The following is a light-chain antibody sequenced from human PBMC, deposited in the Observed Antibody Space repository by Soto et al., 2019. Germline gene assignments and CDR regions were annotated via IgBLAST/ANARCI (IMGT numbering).Light chain of an antibody. CDR2: EVS. CDR3: SSYADSNNVL. CDR1: SSDVGGYNY. Sequence: QSVLTQPPSASGSPGQSVTISCTGTSSDVGGYNYVSWYQQHPGKAPKLMIYEVSKRPSGVPDRFSGSKSGNTASLTVSGLPAEDEADYYCSSYADSNNVLFGGGTKLTVL. J-gene: IGLJ2*01. V-gene: IGLV2-8*01.